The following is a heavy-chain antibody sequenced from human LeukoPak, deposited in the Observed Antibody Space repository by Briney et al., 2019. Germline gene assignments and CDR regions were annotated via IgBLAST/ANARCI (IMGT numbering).Heavy chain of an antibody. CDR2: IKSKMDGGTI. CDR3: ATAGYCSGGNCYGFDH. J-gene: IGHJ4*02. V-gene: IGHV3-15*01. D-gene: IGHD2-15*01. Sequence: PGXXLRLSCAASGFTFNTAWMNWVRQAPGKGLEWVGRIKSKMDGGTIDYVAPVKGRFTISRDDTKNEVYLQMNSLKTDDTAVYYCATAGYCSGGNCYGFDHWGQGTLVTVSS. CDR1: GFTFNTAW.